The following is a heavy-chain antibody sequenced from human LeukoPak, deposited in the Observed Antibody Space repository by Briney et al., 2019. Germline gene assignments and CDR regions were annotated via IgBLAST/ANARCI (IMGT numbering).Heavy chain of an antibody. J-gene: IGHJ4*02. D-gene: IGHD3-3*01. V-gene: IGHV3-30*15. CDR3: ARDFQLYYDFWSGSLDY. CDR2: ISYDGSNK. Sequence: GGSLRLSCAASGFTFSSYAMHWVRQAPGKGLEWVAVISYDGSNKYYADSVKGRFTISRDNSKNTLYLQMSSLRAEDTAVYYCARDFQLYYDFWSGSLDYWGQGTLVTVSS. CDR1: GFTFSSYA.